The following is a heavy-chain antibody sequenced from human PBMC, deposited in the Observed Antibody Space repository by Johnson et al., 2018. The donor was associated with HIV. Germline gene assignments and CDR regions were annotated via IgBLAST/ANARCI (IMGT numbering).Heavy chain of an antibody. CDR3: TTVTHSSGYYYDRVFDS. J-gene: IGHJ3*02. D-gene: IGHD3-22*01. CDR1: GFTFSTYG. CDR2: ISYDGSNK. Sequence: QVQLVESGGGLVQPGRSLRLSCAASGFTFSTYGMHWVRQAPGKGLEWVAVISYDGSNKYYADSVKGRFTISRDTSKNTVYLQMNSLKTEDTAVYYCTTVTHSSGYYYDRVFDSWGQG. V-gene: IGHV3-33*03.